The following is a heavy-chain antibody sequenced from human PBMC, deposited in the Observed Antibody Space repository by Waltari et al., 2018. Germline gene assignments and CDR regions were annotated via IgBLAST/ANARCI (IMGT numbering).Heavy chain of an antibody. Sequence: EVQLVESGGGLVQPGGSLRLSCAASGFTFSSYWMSWVRQAPGKGLEYVSAISSNGGSTYYADSVKGRFTISRDNSKNTLYLQMSSLRAEDTAVYYCAGGKGGYSVYWGQGTLVTVSS. CDR1: GFTFSSYW. V-gene: IGHV3-64D*08. J-gene: IGHJ4*02. CDR3: AGGKGGYSVY. CDR2: ISSNGGST. D-gene: IGHD4-4*01.